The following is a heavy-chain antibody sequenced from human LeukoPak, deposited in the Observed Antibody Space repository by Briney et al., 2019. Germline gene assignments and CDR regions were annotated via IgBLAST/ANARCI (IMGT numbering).Heavy chain of an antibody. Sequence: GGSLRLSCAASSFTFSSYIMNWVRQAPGKGLEGVSSISSSSTYIYYADSVKGRFTISRDNAKNSLYLQMNSLRAEDTAVYCCARGHYYGLDVWGKGTTVTISS. CDR3: ARGHYYGLDV. CDR2: ISSSSTYI. V-gene: IGHV3-21*01. CDR1: SFTFSSYI. J-gene: IGHJ6*04.